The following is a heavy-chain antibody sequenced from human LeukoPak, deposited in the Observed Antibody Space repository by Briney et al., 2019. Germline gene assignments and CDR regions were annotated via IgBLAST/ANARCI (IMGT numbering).Heavy chain of an antibody. D-gene: IGHD6-13*01. CDR2: IWYDGSNK. CDR1: GFTFSSYG. V-gene: IGHV3-33*01. J-gene: IGHJ4*02. Sequence: GGSLRLSCAASGFTFSSYGMHWVRQAPGKGLEWVAVIWYDGSNKYYADSVKGRFTISRDNSKNTLYLQMSSLRAEDTAVYYCAREETYSSSWTVFDYWGQGTLVTVSS. CDR3: AREETYSSSWTVFDY.